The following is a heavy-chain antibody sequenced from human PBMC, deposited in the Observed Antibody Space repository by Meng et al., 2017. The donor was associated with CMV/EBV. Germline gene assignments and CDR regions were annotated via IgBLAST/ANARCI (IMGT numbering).Heavy chain of an antibody. D-gene: IGHD3-3*01. CDR3: AREIGVARYDWYGMDV. CDR1: GFTFSSYS. Sequence: GESLKISCAASGFTFSSYSMNWVRQAPGKGLEWVSSISSSSSYIYYADSVKGRFTIPRDNAKNSLYLQMNSLRAEDTAVYYCAREIGVARYDWYGMDVWGQGTTVTV. J-gene: IGHJ6*02. V-gene: IGHV3-21*01. CDR2: ISSSSSYI.